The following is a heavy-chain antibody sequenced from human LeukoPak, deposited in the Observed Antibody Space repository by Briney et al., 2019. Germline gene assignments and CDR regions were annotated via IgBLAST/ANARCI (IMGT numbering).Heavy chain of an antibody. Sequence: GGSLRLSCAASGFTFSSYAMSWVRQAPGKGLEWVSASGSGGSTYYADAVKGRFTISRDNSKNTLYLQMNSLRAEDTAVYYCAKGGGWSPAVLFDYWGQGTLVTVSS. CDR1: GFTFSSYA. CDR3: AKGGGWSPAVLFDY. CDR2: SGSGGST. D-gene: IGHD6-19*01. J-gene: IGHJ4*02. V-gene: IGHV3-23*01.